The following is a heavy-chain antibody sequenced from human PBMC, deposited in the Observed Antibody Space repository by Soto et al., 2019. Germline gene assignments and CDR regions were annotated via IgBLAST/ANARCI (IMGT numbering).Heavy chain of an antibody. V-gene: IGHV3-21*01. CDR3: ARGRGEARPDAFDI. J-gene: IGHJ3*02. CDR1: GFTFSSYS. CDR2: ISSSSDI. D-gene: IGHD6-6*01. Sequence: GGSLRLSCAASGFTFSSYSMNWVRQAPGKGLEWVSSISSSSDIYYADSVKVRFTISRANAKKSLYLQMNSLRAEDTAVYYCARGRGEARPDAFDIWGQGTMVTVSS.